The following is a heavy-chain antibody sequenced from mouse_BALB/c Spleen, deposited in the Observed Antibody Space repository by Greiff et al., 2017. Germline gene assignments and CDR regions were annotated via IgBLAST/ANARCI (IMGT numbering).Heavy chain of an antibody. Sequence: VQLKESGAELVKPGASVKLSCTASGFNIKDTYMHWVKQRPEQGLEWIGRIDPANGNTKYDPKFQGKATITADTSSNTAYLQLSSLTSEDTAVYYCARPAYYGNYDWYFDVWGAGTTVTVSS. CDR1: GFNIKDTY. D-gene: IGHD2-10*01. V-gene: IGHV14-3*02. J-gene: IGHJ1*01. CDR3: ARPAYYGNYDWYFDV. CDR2: IDPANGNT.